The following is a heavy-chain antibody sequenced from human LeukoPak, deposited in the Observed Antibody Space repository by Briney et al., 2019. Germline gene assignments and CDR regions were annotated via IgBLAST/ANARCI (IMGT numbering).Heavy chain of an antibody. CDR1: GFTVSSNY. CDR2: IYSGGST. J-gene: IGHJ5*02. CDR3: ARVSRMITFGGVSDWFDP. Sequence: GGSLRLSRAASGFTVSSNYMSWVRQAPGKGLEWVSVIYSGGSTYYADSVKGRFTISRDNSKNTLYLQMNSLRAEDTAVYYCARVSRMITFGGVSDWFDPWGQGTLVTVSS. V-gene: IGHV3-53*01. D-gene: IGHD3-16*01.